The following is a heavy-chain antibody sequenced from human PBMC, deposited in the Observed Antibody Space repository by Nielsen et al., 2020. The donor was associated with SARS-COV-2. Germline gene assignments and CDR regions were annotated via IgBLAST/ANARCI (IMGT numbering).Heavy chain of an antibody. V-gene: IGHV4-38-2*02. Sequence: SETLSLTCTVSGGSISSGYYWGWIRQPPGKGLEWIGSIYHSGSTYYNPSLKSRVTISVDTSKNQFSLKLSSVTAADTAVYYCARDRDWFDPWGQGTLVTVSS. J-gene: IGHJ5*02. CDR1: GGSISSGYY. CDR3: ARDRDWFDP. CDR2: IYHSGST.